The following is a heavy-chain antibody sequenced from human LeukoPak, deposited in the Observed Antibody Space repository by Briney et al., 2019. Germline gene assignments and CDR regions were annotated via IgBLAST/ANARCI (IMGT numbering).Heavy chain of an antibody. J-gene: IGHJ4*02. CDR1: GYTFTGYY. Sequence: GASVKVSCKASGYTFTGYYMHWVRQAPGQGLEWMGWINPNSGGTNYAQKFQGRVTMTRDTSISTAYMELSRLRSDDTAVYYCARVARGGGIIATGLFDYWGQGTLVTVSS. V-gene: IGHV1-2*02. D-gene: IGHD5-12*01. CDR3: ARVARGGGIIATGLFDY. CDR2: INPNSGGT.